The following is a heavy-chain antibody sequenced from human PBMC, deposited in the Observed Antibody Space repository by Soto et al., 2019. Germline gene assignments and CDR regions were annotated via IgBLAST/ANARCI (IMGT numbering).Heavy chain of an antibody. CDR2: IFSSDSHA. CDR3: ARHISNFRYYYYAMDV. V-gene: IGHV5-51*01. J-gene: IGHJ6*02. D-gene: IGHD4-4*01. CDR1: GDTFSTYS. Sequence: GESLKISCKGSGDTFSTYSIGWVRQVPGKGLGWIGNIFSSDSHAGYSPPFHCQVTMSVDKSIRTTYLQWNSLKASDTAMYYCARHISNFRYYYYAMDVWGQGTTVTVSS.